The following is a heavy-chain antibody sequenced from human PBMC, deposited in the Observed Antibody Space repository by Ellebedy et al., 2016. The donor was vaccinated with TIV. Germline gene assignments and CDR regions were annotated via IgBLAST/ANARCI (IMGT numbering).Heavy chain of an antibody. CDR3: ARDAYCGGDCRMGGWFDP. V-gene: IGHV4-31*03. Sequence: MPSETLSLTCTVSGGSISSGGYYWSLIRQHPGKGLEWIGYIYYSGSTYYNPSLKSRVTISVNTSKNQFSLKLSSVTAADTAVYYCARDAYCGGDCRMGGWFDPWGQGTLVTVSS. D-gene: IGHD2-21*02. J-gene: IGHJ5*02. CDR2: IYYSGST. CDR1: GGSISSGGYY.